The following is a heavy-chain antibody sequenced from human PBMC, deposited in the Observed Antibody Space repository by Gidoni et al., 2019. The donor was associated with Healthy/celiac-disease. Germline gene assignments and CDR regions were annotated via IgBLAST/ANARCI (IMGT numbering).Heavy chain of an antibody. D-gene: IGHD3-22*01. CDR1: AFTFSSYS. V-gene: IGHV3-21*01. J-gene: IGHJ3*02. CDR2: ISSSSSYI. Sequence: EVQLVESGGGLVKPGGSLRLSCAASAFTFSSYSMNWVRQAPGKGLEWVSSISSSSSYIYYADSVKGRFTISRDNAKNSLYLQMNSLRAEDTAVYYCARVWYYYDSSGPYAFDIWGQGTMVTVSS. CDR3: ARVWYYYDSSGPYAFDI.